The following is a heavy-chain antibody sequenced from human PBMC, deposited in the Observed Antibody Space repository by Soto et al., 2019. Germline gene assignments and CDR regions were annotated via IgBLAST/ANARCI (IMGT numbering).Heavy chain of an antibody. Sequence: ETLSLTCTVSGGSISSYYCSWIRQPPGKGLEWIGYIYYSGSTNYNPSLKSRVTISVDTSKNQFSLKLSSVTAADTAVYYCVRASGYYGSGSYLDWFDPWGQGTLVT. CDR2: IYYSGST. J-gene: IGHJ5*02. CDR1: GGSISSYY. D-gene: IGHD3-10*01. V-gene: IGHV4-59*01. CDR3: VRASGYYGSGSYLDWFDP.